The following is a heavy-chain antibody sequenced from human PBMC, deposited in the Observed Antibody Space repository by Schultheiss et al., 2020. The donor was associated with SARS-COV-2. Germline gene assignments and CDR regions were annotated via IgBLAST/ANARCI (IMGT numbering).Heavy chain of an antibody. J-gene: IGHJ4*02. Sequence: SETLSLTCTVSGGSVSSGSYYWSWIRQPPGKGLEWIGYIYYSGSTNYNPSLKSRVTISVDTSKNQFSLKLSSVTAADTAVYYCARAVAQDYWGQGTLVNVSS. D-gene: IGHD2-15*01. CDR2: IYYSGST. V-gene: IGHV4-61*01. CDR1: GGSVSSGSYY. CDR3: ARAVAQDY.